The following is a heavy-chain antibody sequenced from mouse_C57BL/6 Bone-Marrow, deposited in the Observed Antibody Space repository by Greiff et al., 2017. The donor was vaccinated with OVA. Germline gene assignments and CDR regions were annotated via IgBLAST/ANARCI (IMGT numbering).Heavy chain of an antibody. V-gene: IGHV1-76*01. Sequence: VQRVESGAELVRPGASVKLSCKASGYTFTDYYINWVKQRPGQGLEWIARIYPGSGNTYYNEKFKGKATLTAEKSSSTAYMQLSSLTSEDSAVYFCARPGSSYGAWFAYWGQGTLVTVSA. J-gene: IGHJ3*01. CDR2: IYPGSGNT. CDR1: GYTFTDYY. CDR3: ARPGSSYGAWFAY. D-gene: IGHD1-1*01.